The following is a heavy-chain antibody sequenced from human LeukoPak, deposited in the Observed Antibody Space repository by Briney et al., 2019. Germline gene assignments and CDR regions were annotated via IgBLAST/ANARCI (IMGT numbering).Heavy chain of an antibody. V-gene: IGHV4-34*01. D-gene: IGHD1-7*01. CDR2: INHSGST. J-gene: IGHJ6*03. CDR1: GGSFSGYY. CDR3: ARWTYNWNYNHYYYYMDV. Sequence: KPSETLSLTCAVYGGSFSGYYWSWIRQPPGKGLEWIGEINHSGSTNYNPSLKSRVTISVDTSKNQFSLKLSSVTAVDTAVYYCARWTYNWNYNHYYYYMDVWGKGTTVTVSS.